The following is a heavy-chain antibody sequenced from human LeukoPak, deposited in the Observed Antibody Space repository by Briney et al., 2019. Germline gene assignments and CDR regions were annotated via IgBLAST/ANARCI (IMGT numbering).Heavy chain of an antibody. J-gene: IGHJ3*02. D-gene: IGHD2-2*01. CDR1: GGSISSSSYY. Sequence: SETLSLTCTVSGGSISSSSYYWGWIRQPPGKGLEWIGSIYYSGSTYYNPSLKSRVLISVDTSKNQFSLKLSSVTAADTAVYYCARHVGYCSSTSCYLDAFDIWGQGTMVTVSS. V-gene: IGHV4-39*01. CDR3: ARHVGYCSSTSCYLDAFDI. CDR2: IYYSGST.